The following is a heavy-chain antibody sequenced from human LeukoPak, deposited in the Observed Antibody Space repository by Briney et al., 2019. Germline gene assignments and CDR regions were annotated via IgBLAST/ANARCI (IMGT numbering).Heavy chain of an antibody. CDR1: GFTFSSYW. CDR3: ARALDSLNSSGWPSAGY. D-gene: IGHD6-19*01. V-gene: IGHV3-7*01. CDR2: IKYDGSEK. J-gene: IGHJ4*02. Sequence: GGSLRLSCTASGFTFSSYWMNWVRQAPGKGLEWVANIKYDGSEKYHVDSVKGRFTISRDNAKNSLYLQMISLRAEDTAVYYCARALDSLNSSGWPSAGYWGQGTLVTVSS.